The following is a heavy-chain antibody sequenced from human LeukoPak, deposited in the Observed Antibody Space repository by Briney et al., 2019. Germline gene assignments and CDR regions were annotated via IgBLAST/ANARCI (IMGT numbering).Heavy chain of an antibody. J-gene: IGHJ4*02. CDR3: ASRPSHVNYYAIFDY. D-gene: IGHD3-22*01. V-gene: IGHV3-9*01. Sequence: GGSLRLSCAASGFTFDDYAMHWVRQAPGKGLEWVSGISWNSGSIGYADSVKGRFTISRDNAKNSLFLQMNSLRAEDTAVYYCASRPSHVNYYAIFDYWGQGALVTVSS. CDR2: ISWNSGSI. CDR1: GFTFDDYA.